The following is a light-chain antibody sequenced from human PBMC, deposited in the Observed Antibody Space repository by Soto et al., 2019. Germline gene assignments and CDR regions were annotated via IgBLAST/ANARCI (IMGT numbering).Light chain of an antibody. J-gene: IGKJ1*01. Sequence: IVLTQFPGTLSLSPGDKATLSCGASQTITNNYLAWYQQKPGQTPRLLIYGASSRATGIPDRFSGSGSGTYFTLTISRLEPEDFAVYYCQRYGSSTTFGQGTKVEVK. CDR2: GAS. CDR1: QTITNNY. CDR3: QRYGSSTT. V-gene: IGKV3-20*01.